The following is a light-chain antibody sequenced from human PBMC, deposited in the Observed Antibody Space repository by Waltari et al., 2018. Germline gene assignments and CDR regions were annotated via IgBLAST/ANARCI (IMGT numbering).Light chain of an antibody. CDR2: AAS. J-gene: IGKJ1*01. CDR3: QHYVRLPAT. CDR1: QSVGRP. Sequence: EIVLTQSPGTLSLSPGDRATLSCRTSQSVGRPLAWYQLKPGQAPRLLIYAASTRATGIADRVSGSGSGTDFSLTISRLEPEDFAVYFCQHYVRLPATFGQGTRVEIK. V-gene: IGKV3-20*01.